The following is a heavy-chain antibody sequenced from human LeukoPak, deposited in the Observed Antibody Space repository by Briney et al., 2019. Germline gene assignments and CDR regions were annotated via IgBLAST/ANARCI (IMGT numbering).Heavy chain of an antibody. CDR3: ARILLASSSWHPIDY. CDR2: INPNSGGT. J-gene: IGHJ4*02. CDR1: GYTFTCYY. V-gene: IGHV1-2*02. Sequence: ASVKVSCKASGYTFTCYYMHWVRQAPGQGLEWMGWINPNSGGTNYAQKFQGRVTMTRDTSISTAYMELSRLRSDDTAVYYCARILLASSSWHPIDYWGQGTLVTVSS. D-gene: IGHD6-13*01.